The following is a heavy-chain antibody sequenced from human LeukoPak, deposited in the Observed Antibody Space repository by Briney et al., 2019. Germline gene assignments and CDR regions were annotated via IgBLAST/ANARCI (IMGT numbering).Heavy chain of an antibody. V-gene: IGHV1-2*02. D-gene: IGHD3-16*02. CDR3: ARGLHYDYVWGTYRNYYFEY. J-gene: IGHJ4*02. CDR2: INPNIGVT. CDR1: GYTFTGYY. Sequence: ASVKVSFKASGYTFTGYYLHWVRQAPGQGLEWMGWINPNIGVTDYAQNFQGRFTMTRDTSINTAYMELSILRSDDTAVYYCARGLHYDYVWGTYRNYYFEYWGQGTLLTVSS.